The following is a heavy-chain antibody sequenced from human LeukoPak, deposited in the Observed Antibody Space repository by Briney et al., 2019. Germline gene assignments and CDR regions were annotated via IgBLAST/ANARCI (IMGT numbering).Heavy chain of an antibody. D-gene: IGHD3-22*01. J-gene: IGHJ2*01. Sequence: GGSLRLSCTASGFTFDDHGMSWVRQAPGKGLEWVSGINWNGGSTGYADSVKGRFSISRDNAKNSLYLQMKSLRAEDTALYYCARTPYNYDSSGPYYWFFDLWGRGTQVTVSS. V-gene: IGHV3-20*04. CDR3: ARTPYNYDSSGPYYWFFDL. CDR1: GFTFDDHG. CDR2: INWNGGST.